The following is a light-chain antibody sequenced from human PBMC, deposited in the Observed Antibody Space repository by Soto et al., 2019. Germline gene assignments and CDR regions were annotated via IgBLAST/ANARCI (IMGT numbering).Light chain of an antibody. Sequence: QSVLTQPASGSGSPGQSITISCTGTSSDVGGYNYVSWYQQYPGKAPKLMIYDVDTRPSGVSNRFSGSKSGNTASLTISGLQADDEADYYCSSYTHSNTLVFGSGTQLPVL. CDR2: DVD. J-gene: IGLJ1*01. V-gene: IGLV2-14*01. CDR1: SSDVGGYNY. CDR3: SSYTHSNTLV.